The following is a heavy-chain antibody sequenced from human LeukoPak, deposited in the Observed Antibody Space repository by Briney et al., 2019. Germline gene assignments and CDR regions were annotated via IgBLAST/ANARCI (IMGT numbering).Heavy chain of an antibody. D-gene: IGHD3-22*01. CDR1: GFSFSDYY. V-gene: IGHV3-11*01. J-gene: IGHJ6*02. CDR2: ISGSGSDL. Sequence: GGSLRLPCVACGFSFSDYYMSWIRQAPGRGLEWISYISGSGSDLYYADSVKGRFTISRDNANNSLYLQMNSLRAEDTAVYYCARSIGYYYTMDVWGQGTTVTVSS. CDR3: ARSIGYYYTMDV.